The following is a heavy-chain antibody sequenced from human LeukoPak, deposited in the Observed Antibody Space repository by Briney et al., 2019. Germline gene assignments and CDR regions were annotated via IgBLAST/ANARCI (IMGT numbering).Heavy chain of an antibody. Sequence: PGRSLTLSCAASGFTFSSYGMHWVRQAPGKGLEWVAVISYDGSNKYFAGSVKGRFTISRDNSRNTLYLQMNSLRAEDAAVYYCSKGGSSGWYPDYWGQGTLGTVSS. CDR2: ISYDGSNK. CDR3: SKGGSSGWYPDY. D-gene: IGHD6-19*01. J-gene: IGHJ4*02. CDR1: GFTFSSYG. V-gene: IGHV3-30*18.